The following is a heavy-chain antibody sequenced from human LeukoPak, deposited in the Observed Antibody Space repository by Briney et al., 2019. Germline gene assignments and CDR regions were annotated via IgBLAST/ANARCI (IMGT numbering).Heavy chain of an antibody. Sequence: ETLSLTCTVSGGSISGYYWSWIRQPPGKGLQFIGYIHYTGSTNYNPSLESRVTLSVDTSKNQFSLKLRSVTAADTAVYYCARLSKDTVVLPAAMAHYFDYWGQGTLVTVSS. J-gene: IGHJ4*02. CDR1: GGSISGYY. V-gene: IGHV4-59*08. CDR2: IHYTGST. D-gene: IGHD2-2*01. CDR3: ARLSKDTVVLPAAMAHYFDY.